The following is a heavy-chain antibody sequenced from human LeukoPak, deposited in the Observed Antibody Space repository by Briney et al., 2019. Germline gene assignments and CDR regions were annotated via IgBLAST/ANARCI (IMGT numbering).Heavy chain of an antibody. Sequence: GESLKISCRASGYSFATYWIGWVRQMPGKGLEWMGIIYPGDSDTRYSPSFQGQVTISADKSISTAYLQWSSLKASDTAMYYCARQAIPHSYYGMDVWGQGTTVTVSS. CDR3: ARQAIPHSYYGMDV. J-gene: IGHJ6*02. CDR1: GYSFATYW. V-gene: IGHV5-51*01. CDR2: IYPGDSDT.